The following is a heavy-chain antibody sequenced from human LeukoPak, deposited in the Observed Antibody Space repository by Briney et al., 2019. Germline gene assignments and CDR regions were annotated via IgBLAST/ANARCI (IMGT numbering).Heavy chain of an antibody. CDR2: ISDDGSNN. CDR1: GFSFRDYG. D-gene: IGHD3-10*01. CDR3: AKDSGWSRFAYYGMDV. V-gene: IGHV3-30*18. Sequence: GGSLRLSCAASGFSFRDYGMHWVRQAPGKGLEWVAVISDDGSNNDDADSVKGRFTISRDNSKNTLYLQMNSLRVEDTAVYYCAKDSGWSRFAYYGMDVWGQGTTVIVSS. J-gene: IGHJ6*02.